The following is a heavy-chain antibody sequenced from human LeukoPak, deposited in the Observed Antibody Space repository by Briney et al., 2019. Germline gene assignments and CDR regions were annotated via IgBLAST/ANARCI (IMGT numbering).Heavy chain of an antibody. J-gene: IGHJ3*02. D-gene: IGHD3-10*01. Sequence: PGGSLRLSCAASGFTSDDYAMHWVQQAPGKGLEWVSGINWNSGNIGYADSVKGRFTISRDNAKNSLYLQMNSLRAEDTALYYCAKDMVRGVIYAFDIWGQGTMVTVSS. V-gene: IGHV3-9*02. CDR1: GFTSDDYA. CDR3: AKDMVRGVIYAFDI. CDR2: INWNSGNI.